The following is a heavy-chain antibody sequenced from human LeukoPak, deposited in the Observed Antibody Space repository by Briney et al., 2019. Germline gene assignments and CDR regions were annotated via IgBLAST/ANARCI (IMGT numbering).Heavy chain of an antibody. Sequence: GGSLRLSCAASGFTFSSYNMNWVRQAPGKGLEWVSSISSSSSYIYYADSVKGRFTISRDNAKNSLYLQMNSLRAEDTAVYYCAREEKGDFDYWGQGTLVTVSS. J-gene: IGHJ4*02. CDR2: ISSSSSYI. D-gene: IGHD3-16*01. V-gene: IGHV3-21*01. CDR3: AREEKGDFDY. CDR1: GFTFSSYN.